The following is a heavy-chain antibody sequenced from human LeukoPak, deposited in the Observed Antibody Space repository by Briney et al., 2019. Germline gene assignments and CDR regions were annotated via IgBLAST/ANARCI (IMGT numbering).Heavy chain of an antibody. CDR1: GFTFNDYG. CDR3: ARGGGSIRHSYYYYVDV. Sequence: GGSLRLSCDAYGFTFNDYGMSWVRQAPGQGPEWVSGFTWNGEIIDYAASVKGRFTISRDNAKNSLYLRMNSLRDEDTAFYYCARGGGSIRHSYYYYVDVWGKGTSVTVS. V-gene: IGHV3-20*04. CDR2: FTWNGEII. J-gene: IGHJ6*03. D-gene: IGHD2-15*01.